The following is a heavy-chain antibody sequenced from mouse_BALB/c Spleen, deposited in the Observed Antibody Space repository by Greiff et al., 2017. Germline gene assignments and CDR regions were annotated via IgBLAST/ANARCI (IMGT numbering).Heavy chain of an antibody. CDR1: GFTFSSYS. D-gene: IGHD1-1*01. CDR3: ARHRYYGSNYWYFDV. J-gene: IGHJ1*01. Sequence: EVQLVESGGGLVQPGGSLKLSCAASGFTFSSYSMSWVRQTPEKRLEWVASICTGGGSTYYPDTVKGRFTISRENAKNTLYLQMSSLKSEDTAMYYCARHRYYGSNYWYFDVWGEGTTVTVSS. CDR2: ICTGGGST. V-gene: IGHV5-12-2*01.